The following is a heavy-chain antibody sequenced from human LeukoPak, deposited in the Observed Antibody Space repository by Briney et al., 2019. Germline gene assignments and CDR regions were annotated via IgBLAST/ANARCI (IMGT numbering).Heavy chain of an antibody. D-gene: IGHD2-15*01. V-gene: IGHV1-46*02. CDR1: GNSFNTYN. CDR2: TDPSGGST. Sequence: ASVRSSCKASGNSFNTYNLHWVRQAPGEGLSWLGITDPSGGSTSYAQKFQVRFTMTRDTSTGTVYMYLSSLRSEDTAVYYCVYSHSGSFSMAVWGKGTTVTVSS. J-gene: IGHJ6*03. CDR3: VYSHSGSFSMAV.